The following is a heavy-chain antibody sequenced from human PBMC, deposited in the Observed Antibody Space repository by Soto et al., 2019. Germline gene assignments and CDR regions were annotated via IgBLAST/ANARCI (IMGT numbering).Heavy chain of an antibody. D-gene: IGHD2-8*02. CDR3: ARGQALVYFDY. CDR1: GGSFSGYY. Sequence: SETLSLTCAVYGGSFSGYYWIWIRQPPGKGLEWIGEINHSGSTNYNPSLKSRVTISVDTSKNQFSLKLSSVTAADTAVYYCARGQALVYFDYWGQGTLVTVSS. J-gene: IGHJ4*02. V-gene: IGHV4-34*01. CDR2: INHSGST.